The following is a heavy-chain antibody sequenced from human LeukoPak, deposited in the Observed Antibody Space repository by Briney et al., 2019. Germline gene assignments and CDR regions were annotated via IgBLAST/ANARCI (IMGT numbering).Heavy chain of an antibody. V-gene: IGHV4-34*01. CDR1: GGSFSGYY. CDR3: ARGRRGQWLRLISNYFDY. D-gene: IGHD5-12*01. Sequence: SETLSLTCAVYGGSFSGYYWSWIRQPPGKGLEWIGEISHSGSTDYNPSLKSRVTISVDTSKNQFSLKLSSVTAADTAVYYCARGRRGQWLRLISNYFDYWGQGTLVTVSS. J-gene: IGHJ4*02. CDR2: ISHSGST.